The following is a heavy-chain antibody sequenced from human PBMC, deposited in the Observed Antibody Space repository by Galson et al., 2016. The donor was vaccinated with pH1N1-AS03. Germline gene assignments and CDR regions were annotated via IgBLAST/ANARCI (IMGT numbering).Heavy chain of an antibody. CDR2: IYPVDSDT. V-gene: IGHV5-51*01. D-gene: IGHD2-2*01. CDR1: GYSFTNHW. CDR3: ARQREYQVLSSAMDV. Sequence: QSGAEVKKPGESLQISCKGSGYSFTNHWIAWVRQMPGKGLEWMGFIYPVDSDTRYSPSFQGQVTISADKSVTTAYLQWSSLKASDTAIYYCARQREYQVLSSAMDVWGQGTTVTVSS. J-gene: IGHJ6*02.